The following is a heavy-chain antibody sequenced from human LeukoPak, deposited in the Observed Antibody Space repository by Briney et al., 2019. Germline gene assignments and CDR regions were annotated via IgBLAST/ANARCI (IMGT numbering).Heavy chain of an antibody. Sequence: ASVKVSCKASGYTFTGYYMHWVRQAPGQGLEWMGWINPNSGGTNYAQKFQGRVTMTRDTSISTAYMELSRLRSDDTAVYYCARESAAAGPSWFDPWGQGTLVTVSS. CDR1: GYTFTGYY. J-gene: IGHJ5*02. CDR3: ARESAAAGPSWFDP. CDR2: INPNSGGT. V-gene: IGHV1-2*02. D-gene: IGHD6-13*01.